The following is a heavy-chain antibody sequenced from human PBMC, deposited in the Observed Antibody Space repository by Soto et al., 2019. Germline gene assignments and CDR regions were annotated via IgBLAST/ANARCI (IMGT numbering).Heavy chain of an antibody. Sequence: GGSLRLSCTASGFTFDDYAMHLVRQAPGKGLEWVSGISWNSGSIGYADSVKGRFTISRDNAKNSLYLQMNSLRAEDTALYYCAKDMLYCISTSCPNGAMDVWGQGTTVTVSS. CDR3: AKDMLYCISTSCPNGAMDV. CDR2: ISWNSGSI. D-gene: IGHD2-2*01. CDR1: GFTFDDYA. V-gene: IGHV3-9*01. J-gene: IGHJ6*02.